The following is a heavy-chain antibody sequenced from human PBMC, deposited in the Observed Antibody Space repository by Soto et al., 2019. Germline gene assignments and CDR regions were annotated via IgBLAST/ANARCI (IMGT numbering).Heavy chain of an antibody. J-gene: IGHJ6*02. D-gene: IGHD2-15*01. CDR1: GFSLSTSGVG. CDR3: AHVLVVVANYGMDV. CDR2: IYWDDDK. V-gene: IGHV2-5*05. Sequence: SGPTLVNPTQTLTLTCTFSGFSLSTSGVGVGWIRQPPGKALEWLALIYWDDDKRYGPSLTSRLTITKDTSKNQVVLTMTNMDPVDTATYYCAHVLVVVANYGMDVSGQATTVTVSS.